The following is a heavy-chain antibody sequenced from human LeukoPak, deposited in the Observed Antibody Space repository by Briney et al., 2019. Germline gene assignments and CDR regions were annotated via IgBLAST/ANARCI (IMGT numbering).Heavy chain of an antibody. CDR2: INHSGST. J-gene: IGHJ5*02. Sequence: SETLSLTCAVYGGSFSGYYWSWIRQPPGKGLEWLGEINHSGSTNYNSSLKSRVTISLDTSKNQFSLKLSSVTAADTAVYYCASKGATIFGVVIPRYNWFDPWGQGTLVTVSS. CDR1: GGSFSGYY. V-gene: IGHV4-34*01. D-gene: IGHD3-3*01. CDR3: ASKGATIFGVVIPRYNWFDP.